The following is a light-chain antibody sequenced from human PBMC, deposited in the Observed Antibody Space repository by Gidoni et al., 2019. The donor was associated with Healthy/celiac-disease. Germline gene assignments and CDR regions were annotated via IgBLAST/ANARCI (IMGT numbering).Light chain of an antibody. CDR1: QSVSSY. CDR3: QQRSNWPPVL. CDR2: DAS. J-gene: IGKJ4*01. Sequence: EIVLTQSPATLSLSPGEGATLSCRASQSVSSYLAWYQQKPGQAPRLLIYDASNRATGIPARFSGSGSGTDVTLTISSLEPEDFAVYYCQQRSNWPPVLFGGGTKVEIK. V-gene: IGKV3-11*01.